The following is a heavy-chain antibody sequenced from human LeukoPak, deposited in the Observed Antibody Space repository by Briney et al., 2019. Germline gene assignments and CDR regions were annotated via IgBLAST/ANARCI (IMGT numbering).Heavy chain of an antibody. J-gene: IGHJ3*02. V-gene: IGHV4-39*01. Sequence: SETLSFTCTVSGGSISSSSYYWGWIRQPPGKGLEWIGSIHYSGSTYYNPSLKSRVTISVDTSKNQFSLKLSSVTAADTAVYYCARPTQQLVPFSAFDIWGQGTMVTVSS. CDR3: ARPTQQLVPFSAFDI. CDR1: GGSISSSSYY. D-gene: IGHD6-13*01. CDR2: IHYSGST.